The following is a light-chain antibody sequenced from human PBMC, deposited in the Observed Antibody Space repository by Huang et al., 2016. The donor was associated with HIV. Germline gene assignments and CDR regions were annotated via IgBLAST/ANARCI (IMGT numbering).Light chain of an antibody. CDR2: AAS. J-gene: IGKJ1*01. CDR1: QSVNNY. Sequence: DIQMTQSPSSLSASIGDRVTITCRASQSVNNYLNWYQQKPGKAPNLLIYAASGLQDVVPSSFSGRGSGTEVSLTISRLQPEDFATYCCQQSFSNPQTFGQGTKVEIK. CDR3: QQSFSNPQT. V-gene: IGKV1-39*01.